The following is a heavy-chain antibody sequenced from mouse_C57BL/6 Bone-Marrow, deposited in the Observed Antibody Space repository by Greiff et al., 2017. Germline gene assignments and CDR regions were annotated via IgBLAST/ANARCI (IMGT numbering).Heavy chain of an antibody. CDR2: IDPGSGST. CDR1: GYTFTSYW. V-gene: IGHV1-55*01. D-gene: IGHD2-5*01. J-gene: IGHJ1*03. CDR3: ARPYYSNYWYFDV. Sequence: VQLQQPGAELVKPGASVKMSCKASGYTFTSYWITWVKQRPGQGLEWIGDIDPGSGSTNYNEKFKSKVTLTVDTSSSTAYMQLSSLTSEDSAVYYCARPYYSNYWYFDVWGTGTTVTVSS.